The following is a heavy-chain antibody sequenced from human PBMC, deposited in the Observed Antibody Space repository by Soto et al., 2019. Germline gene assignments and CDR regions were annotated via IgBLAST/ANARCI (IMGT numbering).Heavy chain of an antibody. CDR1: GGTFSSYA. J-gene: IGHJ6*02. V-gene: IGHV1-69*12. CDR2: IIPIFGTA. Sequence: QVQLVQSGAEVKKPGSSVKVSCKASGGTFSSYAISWVRQAPGQGLEWMGGIIPIFGTANYAQKFQGRVTITADESTSTAYMELSSLRSEDTAVYYCAREVVAATPPTQYYYYGMDVWGQGTTVTVSS. D-gene: IGHD2-15*01. CDR3: AREVVAATPPTQYYYYGMDV.